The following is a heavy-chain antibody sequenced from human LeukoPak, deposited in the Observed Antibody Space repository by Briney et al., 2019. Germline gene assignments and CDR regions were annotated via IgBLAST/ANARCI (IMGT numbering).Heavy chain of an antibody. J-gene: IGHJ3*02. CDR3: AKDLVGATTNAFDI. CDR1: GFTFDDYA. V-gene: IGHV3-9*03. Sequence: GGSLRLSCAASGFTFDDYAMHWVRQAPGKGLEWVSGISWNSGSIGYADSVKGRFTISRDNAKNSLYLQMNSLRAEDMALYYCAKDLVGATTNAFDIWGQGTMVTVSS. CDR2: ISWNSGSI. D-gene: IGHD1-26*01.